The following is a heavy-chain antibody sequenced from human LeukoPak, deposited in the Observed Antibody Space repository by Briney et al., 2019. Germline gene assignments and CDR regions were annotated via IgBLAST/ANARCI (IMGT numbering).Heavy chain of an antibody. D-gene: IGHD3-22*01. CDR1: GGSTSSSSYY. CDR2: IYYSGST. CDR3: ARHSDPYYYDSSGYYSYCFDY. J-gene: IGHJ4*02. V-gene: IGHV4-39*01. Sequence: PSETLSLTCTVSGGSTSSSSYYWGWIRQPPGKGLEWIGSIYYSGSTYYNPSLKSRVTISVDTSKNQFSLKLSSVTAADTAVYYCARHSDPYYYDSSGYYSYCFDYWGQGTLVTVSS.